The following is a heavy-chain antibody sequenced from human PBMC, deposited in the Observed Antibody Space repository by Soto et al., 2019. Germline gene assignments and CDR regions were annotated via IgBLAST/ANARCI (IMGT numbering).Heavy chain of an antibody. CDR1: GFTFSKYG. Sequence: VQLVESGGGMVRPGTSLRLSCAASGFTFSKYGMHWVRQAPGKGLEWVALIWNDGIRKVYVDSVKGRFTISRDNSKNTLDLQMNNLRDEDTAVYYCARDDDNDANALDYWGPGTLVTVSS. V-gene: IGHV3-33*01. CDR2: IWNDGIRK. CDR3: ARDDDNDANALDY. J-gene: IGHJ4*02.